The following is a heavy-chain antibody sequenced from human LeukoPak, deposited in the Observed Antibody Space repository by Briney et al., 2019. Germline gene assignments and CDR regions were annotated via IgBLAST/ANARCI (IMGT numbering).Heavy chain of an antibody. V-gene: IGHV3-33*01. Sequence: PGGSLRLSCAASGFTFSSYGMHWVRQAPGKGLEWVAVIWYDGSNKYYADSVKGRFTISRDNSKNTLYLQMNSLRAEDTAVYYCARDPSLRGYGAGAFDIWGQGTMVTVSS. J-gene: IGHJ3*02. CDR1: GFTFSSYG. D-gene: IGHD5-12*01. CDR2: IWYDGSNK. CDR3: ARDPSLRGYGAGAFDI.